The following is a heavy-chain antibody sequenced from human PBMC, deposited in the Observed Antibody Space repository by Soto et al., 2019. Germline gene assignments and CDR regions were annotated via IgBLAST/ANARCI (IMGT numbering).Heavy chain of an antibody. CDR1: GFTFSSYS. CDR2: ISSSSSYI. J-gene: IGHJ4*02. V-gene: IGHV3-21*01. CDR3: ARVDWNYEGYFDY. D-gene: IGHD1-7*01. Sequence: VGSLRLSCAASGFTFSSYSMNWVRQAPGKGLEWVSSISSSSSYIYYADSVKGRFTISRDNAKNSLYLQMNSLRAEDTAVYYCARVDWNYEGYFDYWGQGTLVTVSS.